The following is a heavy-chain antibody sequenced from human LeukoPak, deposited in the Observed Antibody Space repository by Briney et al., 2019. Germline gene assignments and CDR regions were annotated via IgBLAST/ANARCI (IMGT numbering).Heavy chain of an antibody. CDR1: GGSFSGYY. V-gene: IGHV4-34*01. CDR2: INHSGST. CDR3: ARISGGADYYFDY. D-gene: IGHD1-26*01. Sequence: SETLSLTCAVYGGSFSGYYWSWIRQPPGKRLEWIGEINHSGSTNYNPSLKSRVTISVDTSKNQFSLKLSSVTAADTAVYYCARISGGADYYFDYWGQGTLVTIPS. J-gene: IGHJ4*02.